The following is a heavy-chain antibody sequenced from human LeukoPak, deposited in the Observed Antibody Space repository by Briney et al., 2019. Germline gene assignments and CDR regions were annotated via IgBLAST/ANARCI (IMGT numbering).Heavy chain of an antibody. J-gene: IGHJ6*03. Sequence: GGSLRLSCAASGFTFSSDAMSWVRQAPGKGLEWVAFIRYDGDIKYYADSVKGRFTISRDNSKNTLYLQMNSLTAEDTAVYYCAKGEGWQQPYYYYMDVWGKGTTVTISS. CDR1: GFTFSSDA. CDR2: IRYDGDIK. D-gene: IGHD6-13*01. V-gene: IGHV3-30*02. CDR3: AKGEGWQQPYYYYMDV.